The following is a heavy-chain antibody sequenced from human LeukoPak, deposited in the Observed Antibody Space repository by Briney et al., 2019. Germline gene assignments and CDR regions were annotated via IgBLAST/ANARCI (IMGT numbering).Heavy chain of an antibody. Sequence: SGPTLVNPTQTLTLTCTFSGFSLSTSGMCVSWIRQPPGKALEWLARIDWDDDKYYSTSLKTRLTISKDTSKNQVVLTMTNMDPVDTATYYCARTPGGYYDTLTGYNYYYYMDVWGKGTTVTVSS. CDR2: IDWDDDK. J-gene: IGHJ6*03. V-gene: IGHV2-70*11. CDR1: GFSLSTSGMC. CDR3: ARTPGGYYDTLTGYNYYYYMDV. D-gene: IGHD3-9*01.